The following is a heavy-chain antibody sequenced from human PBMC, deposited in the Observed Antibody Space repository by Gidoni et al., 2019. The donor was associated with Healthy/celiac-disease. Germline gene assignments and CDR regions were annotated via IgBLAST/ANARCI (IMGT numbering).Heavy chain of an antibody. CDR2: SSGSGGST. Sequence: EVQMLESGGGLVQPGGSLRLSCDASGFTFLRYAMSWVRQAPGKGLECVSASSGSGGSTYYADSGKGRFTISRDKSKNTLYLQMNSLRAEDTAVYYCAKVDYGDYDPYWYFDLWGRGTLVTVSS. CDR1: GFTFLRYA. J-gene: IGHJ2*01. D-gene: IGHD4-17*01. V-gene: IGHV3-23*01. CDR3: AKVDYGDYDPYWYFDL.